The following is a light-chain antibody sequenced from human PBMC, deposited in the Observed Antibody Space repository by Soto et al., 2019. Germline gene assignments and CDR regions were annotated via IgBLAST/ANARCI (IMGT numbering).Light chain of an antibody. CDR3: QQSYSSWT. J-gene: IGKJ1*01. CDR2: DAS. Sequence: DIQITQSPSTLSASVGDRVTISCRASQSISRWLAWYQQKPGKAPNLLIYDASSLHSGVPSRFSGSGSGTDFTLTISSLQPEDFATFYCQQSYSSWTFGQGTKVDIK. CDR1: QSISRW. V-gene: IGKV1-5*01.